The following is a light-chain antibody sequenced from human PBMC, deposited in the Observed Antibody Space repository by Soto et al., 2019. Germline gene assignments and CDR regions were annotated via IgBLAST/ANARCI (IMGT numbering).Light chain of an antibody. V-gene: IGLV2-14*01. Sequence: QAVLTQPASVSGSPGQSITISCTGTSSDVGTSKYVSWFQHHPGKAPKLIIFAVTNRPSGFSDRFSGFKSANTAYLTISGVQPEDDADYHCSSYTTSNTWVFGGGTKLTVL. CDR2: AVT. CDR3: SSYTTSNTWV. J-gene: IGLJ3*02. CDR1: SSDVGTSKY.